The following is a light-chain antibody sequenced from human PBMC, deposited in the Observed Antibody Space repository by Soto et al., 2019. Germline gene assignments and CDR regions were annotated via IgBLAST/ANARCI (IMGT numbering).Light chain of an antibody. J-gene: IGKJ1*01. Sequence: DIQMTHSPSSLSASVGDRVIITCRASKSIRKYLNWYQHKPGKVPTLLIYAASSLQIGVPSRFSGSGSGTEFSLTITSRQPEEFATYYCQQSGYTPPWTFGQGTKVEIK. CDR3: QQSGYTPPWT. CDR1: KSIRKY. V-gene: IGKV1-39*01. CDR2: AAS.